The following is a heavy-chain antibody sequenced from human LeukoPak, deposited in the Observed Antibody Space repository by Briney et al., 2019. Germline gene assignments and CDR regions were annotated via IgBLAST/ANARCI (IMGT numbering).Heavy chain of an antibody. Sequence: GGSLRLSCAASGFTFSSYAMHWVRQAPGKGLEWVAVISYDGSNKYYADSVKGRFTISRDNSKNTLYLQMNSLRAEDTAVYYCARERLRLGESSSYFDYWGQGTLVTVSS. CDR1: GFTFSSYA. D-gene: IGHD3-16*02. J-gene: IGHJ4*02. CDR3: ARERLRLGESSSYFDY. CDR2: ISYDGSNK. V-gene: IGHV3-30-3*01.